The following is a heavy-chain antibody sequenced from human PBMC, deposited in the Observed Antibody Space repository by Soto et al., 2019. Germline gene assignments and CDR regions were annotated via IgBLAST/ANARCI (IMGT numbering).Heavy chain of an antibody. J-gene: IGHJ6*02. CDR3: ARSEVEVVPGNYYYYGMDV. D-gene: IGHD2-15*01. Sequence: SVKVSCKASGGTFSSYAISWVRQAPGQGLEWMGGIIPIFGTANYAQKFQGRVTITADESTSTAYMELSSLRSEDTAVYYCARSEVEVVPGNYYYYGMDVWGQGTTVTVSS. CDR2: IIPIFGTA. CDR1: GGTFSSYA. V-gene: IGHV1-69*13.